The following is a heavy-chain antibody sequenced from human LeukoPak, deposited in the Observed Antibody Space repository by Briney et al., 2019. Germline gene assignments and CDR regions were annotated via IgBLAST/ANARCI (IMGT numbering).Heavy chain of an antibody. V-gene: IGHV5-51*01. CDR1: GYSFTSYW. CDR3: ARVVNYDTSGYQTKNWFDP. J-gene: IGHJ5*02. Sequence: GESLKISCKGSGYSFTSYWIGWVRQIPGEGLEWMGIIYPGDSDTRYSPSFQGQVTISADKSISTAYLQWSSLKASDTAMYYCARVVNYDTSGYQTKNWFDPWGQGTLVTVSS. D-gene: IGHD3-22*01. CDR2: IYPGDSDT.